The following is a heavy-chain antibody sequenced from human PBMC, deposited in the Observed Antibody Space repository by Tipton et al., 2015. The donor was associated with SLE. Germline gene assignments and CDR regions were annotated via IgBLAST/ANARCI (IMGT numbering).Heavy chain of an antibody. J-gene: IGHJ4*02. CDR3: ARDPDYGDDADDY. Sequence: TLSLTCIVSGYSTSSGFYWGWIRQPPGKGLEWIGHVYHDGSTFYNPSLKSRVTISVDTSKNHFSLRLTSVTAADTAVYYCARDPDYGDDADDYWGQGTLVTVSS. V-gene: IGHV4-38-2*02. CDR1: GYSTSSGFY. D-gene: IGHD4-17*01. CDR2: VYHDGST.